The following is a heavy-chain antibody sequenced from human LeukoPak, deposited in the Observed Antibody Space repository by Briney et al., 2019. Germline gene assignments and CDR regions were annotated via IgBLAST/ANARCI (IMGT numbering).Heavy chain of an antibody. CDR1: GYTFTGYY. J-gene: IGHJ4*02. V-gene: IGHV1-2*02. Sequence: ASVKVSCKASGYTFTGYYMYWVRQAPGQGLEWMGWINPNSGGTNYAQKFQGRVTMTRDTSISTAYMELSRLRSDDTAVYYCARGPNWNDVGYFDYWGQGTLVTVSS. CDR2: INPNSGGT. CDR3: ARGPNWNDVGYFDY. D-gene: IGHD1-1*01.